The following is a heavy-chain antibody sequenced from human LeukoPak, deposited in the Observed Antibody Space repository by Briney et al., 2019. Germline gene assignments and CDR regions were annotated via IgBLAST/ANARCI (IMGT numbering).Heavy chain of an antibody. V-gene: IGHV1-2*02. Sequence: ASVKVSCKASGYTFTGYCMHWVREAPGQGLEWMGWINPNSGGTNYAQKFQGRVTMTRDTSISTAYMELSRLRSDDTAVYYCARVEGSSWDFDYWGQGTLVTVSS. CDR3: ARVEGSSWDFDY. CDR1: GYTFTGYC. CDR2: INPNSGGT. J-gene: IGHJ4*02. D-gene: IGHD6-13*01.